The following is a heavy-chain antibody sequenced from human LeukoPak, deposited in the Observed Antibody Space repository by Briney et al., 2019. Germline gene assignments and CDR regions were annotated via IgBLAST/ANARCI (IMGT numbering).Heavy chain of an antibody. CDR3: AKVDSGSYSNFDY. J-gene: IGHJ4*02. D-gene: IGHD1-26*01. V-gene: IGHV3-30*18. CDR2: ISYDGSNK. Sequence: GGSLRLSCAASGFTFSSYGMHWVRQAPGKGLEWVAVISYDGSNKYYADSVKGRFTISRDNSKNTLYLQMDSLRTEDTAVYYCAKVDSGSYSNFDYWGQGTLVTVSS. CDR1: GFTFSSYG.